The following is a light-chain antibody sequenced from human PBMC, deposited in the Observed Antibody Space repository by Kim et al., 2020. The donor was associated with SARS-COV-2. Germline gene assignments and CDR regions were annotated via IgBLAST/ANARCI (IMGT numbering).Light chain of an antibody. CDR2: GAS. CDR1: QSVTSNY. CDR3: QQYGSSPYT. V-gene: IGKV3-20*01. J-gene: IGKJ2*01. Sequence: EIVLTQSPGTLSLSPGERATLSCRASQSVTSNYLAWYQQKPGQAPRLLIYGASSTATGIPDRFSGSGSGTDFTLTISRLEPEDFAVYYCQQYGSSPYTFGQGPKLEI.